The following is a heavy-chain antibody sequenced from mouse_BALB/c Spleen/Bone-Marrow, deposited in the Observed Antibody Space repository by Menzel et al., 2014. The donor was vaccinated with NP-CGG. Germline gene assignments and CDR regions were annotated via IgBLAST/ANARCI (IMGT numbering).Heavy chain of an antibody. V-gene: IGHV5-12-2*01. D-gene: IGHD1-2*01. CDR3: ARRYDYGYGPFAY. CDR1: GFTFSSYT. J-gene: IGHJ3*01. CDR2: ISNGGGST. Sequence: EVMLVESGGGLAQPGGSLKLSCAASGFTFSSYTMSWVRPTPEKRLEWVAYISNGGGSTYYPDTVKGRFTISRDNAKNTLYLQMSSLKSEDTAMYYCARRYDYGYGPFAYWGQGTLVTVSA.